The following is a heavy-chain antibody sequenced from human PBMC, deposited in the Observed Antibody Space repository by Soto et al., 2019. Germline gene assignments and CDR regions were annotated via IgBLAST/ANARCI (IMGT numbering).Heavy chain of an antibody. D-gene: IGHD3-3*01. CDR2: IFSGGTST. CDR3: TKDRHPDGIWSFES. J-gene: IGHJ4*02. CDR1: GFAFSDYT. Sequence: GGSLRLSCSASGFAFSDYTMNWVRLAPGKGLEWVAGIFSGGTSTYYAGSVTGRFTISRDNSKSTLYLQMNSLRVEDTAIYYCTKDRHPDGIWSFESWGQGTLVTVSS. V-gene: IGHV3-23*01.